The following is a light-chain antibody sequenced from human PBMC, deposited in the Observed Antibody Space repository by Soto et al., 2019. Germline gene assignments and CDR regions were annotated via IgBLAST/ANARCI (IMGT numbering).Light chain of an antibody. CDR2: GAS. Sequence: EIVMTQSPATLSVSPGERVTLFCRASQSVSRNLAWYQQKPGQAPRLLIYGASTRATGFPARFSGSGSGTEFTLTISSLQSEDFAAYYCQQYNDWPTFGQGTKVDIK. CDR1: QSVSRN. V-gene: IGKV3-15*01. CDR3: QQYNDWPT. J-gene: IGKJ1*01.